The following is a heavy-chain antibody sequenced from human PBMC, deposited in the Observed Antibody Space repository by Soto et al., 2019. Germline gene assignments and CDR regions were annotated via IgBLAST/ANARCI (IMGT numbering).Heavy chain of an antibody. CDR2: IYYSGST. CDR1: GGSISSYY. V-gene: IGHV4-59*12. J-gene: IGHJ4*02. Sequence: SETLSLTCTVSGGSISSYYWSWIRQPPGKGLEWIGYIYYSGSTNYNPSLKSRVTISVDTSKNQFSLKLTSVTAADTAVYYCAREYTYGSNFFDCWGQGALVTVSS. CDR3: AREYTYGSNFFDC. D-gene: IGHD5-18*01.